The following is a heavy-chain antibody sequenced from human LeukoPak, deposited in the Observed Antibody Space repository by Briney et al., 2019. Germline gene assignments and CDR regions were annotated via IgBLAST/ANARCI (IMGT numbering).Heavy chain of an antibody. CDR3: AIESEPYAPGGDY. J-gene: IGHJ4*02. D-gene: IGHD3-16*01. CDR2: IKQTGSER. V-gene: IGHV3-7*01. Sequence: GGSLRLSCAASGFPFSSYWMTWVRQAPGKGLEWVANIKQTGSERNYLDSVKGRFTISRDNAKNSLYLQMNSLRAEDTAVYYCAIESEPYAPGGDYWGQGTLVTVCS. CDR1: GFPFSSYW.